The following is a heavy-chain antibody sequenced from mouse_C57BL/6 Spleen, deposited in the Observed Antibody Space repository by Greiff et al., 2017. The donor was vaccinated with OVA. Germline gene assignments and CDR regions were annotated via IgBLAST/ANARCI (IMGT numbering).Heavy chain of an antibody. V-gene: IGHV3-6*01. CDR1: GYSITSGYY. CDR3: ARDCDYDSFDY. D-gene: IGHD2-4*01. CDR2: ISYDGSN. Sequence: VQLQQSGPGLVKPSQSLSLTCSVTGYSITSGYYWNWIRQFPGNKLEWMGYISYDGSNNYNPSLKNRISITRDTSKNQFFLKLNSVTTEDTATYYCARDCDYDSFDYWGQGTTLTVSS. J-gene: IGHJ2*01.